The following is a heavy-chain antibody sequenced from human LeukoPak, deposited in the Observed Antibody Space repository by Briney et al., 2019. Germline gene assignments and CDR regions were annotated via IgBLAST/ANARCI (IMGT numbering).Heavy chain of an antibody. CDR2: IYYSGST. D-gene: IGHD5-18*01. CDR1: GGSISSSSYY. V-gene: IGHV4-39*01. CDR3: ARQDTAMVMDAFDI. J-gene: IGHJ3*02. Sequence: SSETLSLTCTVSGGSISSSSYYWGWIRQPPGKGLEWIGSIYYSGSTYYNPSLKSRVTISVDTSKNQFSLKLSSVTAADTAVYYCARQDTAMVMDAFDIWGQGTTVTVSS.